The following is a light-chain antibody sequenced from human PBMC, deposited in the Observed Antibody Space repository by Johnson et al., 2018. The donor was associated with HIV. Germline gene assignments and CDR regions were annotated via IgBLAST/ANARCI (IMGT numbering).Light chain of an antibody. CDR1: SSNIGNNY. J-gene: IGLJ1*01. V-gene: IGLV1-51*01. Sequence: SVLTQPPSVSAAPGQKVTISCSGSSSNIGNNYVSWYQQIPGTAPKLLIYDNNKRPSGIPDRFSGSKSGTSATLGITGLQTGDEADYYCETWDNSLRTAFLGTGTKVTVL. CDR2: DNN. CDR3: ETWDNSLRTAF.